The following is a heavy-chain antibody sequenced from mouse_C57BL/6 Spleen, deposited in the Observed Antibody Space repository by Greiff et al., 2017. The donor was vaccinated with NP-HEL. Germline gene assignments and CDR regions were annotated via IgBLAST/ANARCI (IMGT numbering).Heavy chain of an antibody. D-gene: IGHD2-2*01. Sequence: VQLQQSGPELVKPGASVKLSCKASGYTFTSYDINWVQQRPGQGLEWIGWIYPSEGSTKYYARFKGMAKLTVDSSSSTAYMELHRLTSEASAVYFCARDGYGGLAYRGQGTLVTVSA. CDR1: GYTFTSYD. V-gene: IGHV1-85*01. CDR2: IYPSEGST. CDR3: ARDGYGGLAY. J-gene: IGHJ3*01.